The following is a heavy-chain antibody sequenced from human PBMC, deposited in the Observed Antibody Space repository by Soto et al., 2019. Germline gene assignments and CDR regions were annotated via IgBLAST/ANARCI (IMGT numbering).Heavy chain of an antibody. J-gene: IGHJ6*03. CDR3: AREFSSPPYYYYYMDV. Sequence: PGGSLRLSCAASGFTVSSNYMSWVRQAPGKGLEWVSVIYSGGSTYYADSVKGRFTISRDNSKNTQYLQMNILRAEDKAVYYCAREFSSPPYYYYYMDVWGKGTTVTVSS. CDR1: GFTVSSNY. CDR2: IYSGGST. V-gene: IGHV3-66*01.